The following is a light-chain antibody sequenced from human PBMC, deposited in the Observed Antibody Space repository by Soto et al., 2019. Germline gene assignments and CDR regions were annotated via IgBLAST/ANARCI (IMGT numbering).Light chain of an antibody. CDR2: EVT. CDR3: SSYTGSSTIYV. CDR1: SSDIGFYNY. V-gene: IGLV2-14*01. Sequence: QSALTQPASVSGSPGQSITISCTGTSSDIGFYNYVSWYQHHPGKAPKLIIYEVTNRPSGVSNRFSGSKSGNTASLTISGLQAEDEADYHCSSYTGSSTIYVFGTGSKVTVL. J-gene: IGLJ1*01.